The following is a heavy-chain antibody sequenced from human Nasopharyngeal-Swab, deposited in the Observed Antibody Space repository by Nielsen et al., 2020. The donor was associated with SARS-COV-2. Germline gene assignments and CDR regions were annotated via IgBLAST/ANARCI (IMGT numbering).Heavy chain of an antibody. D-gene: IGHD3-22*01. Sequence: WIRQPPGKGLEWIGEINHSGSTNYNPSLKSRVTISVDTSKNQFSPKLSSVTAADTAVYYCARGTSNYYDSSGTIDYWGQGTLVTVSS. V-gene: IGHV4-34*01. CDR2: INHSGST. CDR3: ARGTSNYYDSSGTIDY. J-gene: IGHJ4*02.